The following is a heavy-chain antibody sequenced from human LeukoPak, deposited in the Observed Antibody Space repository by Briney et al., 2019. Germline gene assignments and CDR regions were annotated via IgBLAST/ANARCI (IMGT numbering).Heavy chain of an antibody. Sequence: GASVKVSCKASGYTFTYRYLHWVRQAPGQRLEWMGWINAGNGNTKYSQKFQGRVTITRDTSASTAYMELSSLRSEDTAVYYCAREGFGSGSPVDYYYGMDVWGQGTTVTVSS. CDR1: GYTFTYRY. CDR2: INAGNGNT. CDR3: AREGFGSGSPVDYYYGMDV. V-gene: IGHV1-3*01. J-gene: IGHJ6*02. D-gene: IGHD3-22*01.